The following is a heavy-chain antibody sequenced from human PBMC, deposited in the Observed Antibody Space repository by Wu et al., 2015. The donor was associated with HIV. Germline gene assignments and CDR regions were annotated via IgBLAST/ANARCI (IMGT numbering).Heavy chain of an antibody. Sequence: QVQLVQSGAEVKKPGSSVKVSCKASGGTFSSYAISWVRQAPGQGLEWMGGIIPIFGTANYAQKFQGRVTITTDESTSTAYMELSSLRSEDTAVYYCARSELSQRWLQADPNYYYYYGMDVWGQGTDGHRLL. D-gene: IGHD5-24*01. CDR2: IIPIFGTA. CDR1: GGTFSSYA. CDR3: ARSELSQRWLQADPNYYYYYGMDV. J-gene: IGHJ6*02. V-gene: IGHV1-69*05.